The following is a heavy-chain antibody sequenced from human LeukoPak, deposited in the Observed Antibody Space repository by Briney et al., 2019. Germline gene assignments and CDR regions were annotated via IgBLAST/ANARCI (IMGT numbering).Heavy chain of an antibody. Sequence: SGTLFFTCTAAGDSISSYYWSWSRQPPGKGLEWIGYMYYIGSTTYNPSLKRRVTMSVDTSKNQFSLQLSSVTAADTAVYYCATIRDTAHRYWYFDLWGRGTLVIVSS. CDR3: ATIRDTAHRYWYFDL. J-gene: IGHJ2*01. CDR1: GDSISSYY. V-gene: IGHV4-59*03. CDR2: MYYIGST. D-gene: IGHD5-18*01.